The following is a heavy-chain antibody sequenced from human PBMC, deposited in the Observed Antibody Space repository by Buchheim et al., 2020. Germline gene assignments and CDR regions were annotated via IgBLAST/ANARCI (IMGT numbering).Heavy chain of an antibody. Sequence: QVQLQQWGAGLLKPSETLSLTCAVYGGSFSGYYWSWIRQPPGKGLEWIGEINHSGSTNYNPSLKSRVTISVDTPKHQFSLKLSSVTAADTAVYYCARFVYYYYGMDVWGQGTT. CDR3: ARFVYYYYGMDV. CDR2: INHSGST. CDR1: GGSFSGYY. V-gene: IGHV4-34*01. D-gene: IGHD2-21*01. J-gene: IGHJ6*02.